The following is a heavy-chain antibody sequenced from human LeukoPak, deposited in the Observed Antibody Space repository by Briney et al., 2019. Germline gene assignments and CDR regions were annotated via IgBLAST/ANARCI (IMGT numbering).Heavy chain of an antibody. V-gene: IGHV3-53*01. CDR3: VKDQGVLVYGDYLPTFDY. CDR1: GFTVSSNY. J-gene: IGHJ4*02. D-gene: IGHD4-17*01. Sequence: GGSLRLSCAASGFTVSSNYMSWVRQAPGKGLEWVSVIYSGGSTYYADSVKGRFTISRDNSKNTLYLQMNSLRAEGTAIYYCVKDQGVLVYGDYLPTFDYWGQGTLVTVSS. CDR2: IYSGGST.